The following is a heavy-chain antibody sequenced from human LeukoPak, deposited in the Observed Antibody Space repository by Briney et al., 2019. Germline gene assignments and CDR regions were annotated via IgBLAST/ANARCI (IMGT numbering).Heavy chain of an antibody. CDR2: INPNSGGT. CDR1: GYTFTGYY. J-gene: IGHJ4*02. D-gene: IGHD6-6*01. CDR3: ARDRVSSSTPDY. V-gene: IGHV1-2*02. Sequence: ASVKVSCKASGYTFTGYYMHWVRQAPGQGLEWMGWINPNSGGTNYAQKFQGRVTMTRDTSISTAYMELSRLRSDDTAVYYCARDRVSSSTPDYWGQGTLVTVSS.